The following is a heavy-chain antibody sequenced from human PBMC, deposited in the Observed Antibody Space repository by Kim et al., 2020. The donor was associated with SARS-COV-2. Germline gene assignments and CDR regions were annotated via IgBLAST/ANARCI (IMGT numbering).Heavy chain of an antibody. V-gene: IGHV3-23*01. CDR2: ISGSGGST. Sequence: GGSLRLSCAASGFTFSSYAMSWVRQAPGKGLEWVAAISGSGGSTYYADSVKGRFTISRDNSKNTLYLQMNSLRAEDTAVYYCAKPRNHFSELTPFDPWGQGTLVTVSS. CDR1: GFTFSSYA. CDR3: AKPRNHFSELTPFDP. J-gene: IGHJ5*02. D-gene: IGHD3-10*01.